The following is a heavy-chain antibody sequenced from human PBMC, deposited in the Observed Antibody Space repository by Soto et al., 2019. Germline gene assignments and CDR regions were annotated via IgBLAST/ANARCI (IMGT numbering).Heavy chain of an antibody. D-gene: IGHD4-17*01. CDR3: AKDLQAYGDYNYYYYGMDV. CDR2: ISYDGHNK. CDR1: GFTFTTFG. J-gene: IGHJ6*02. Sequence: QVQLVESGGGVVQPGGSLRLSCTASGFTFTTFGIHWVRQAPGKGLEWVALISYDGHNKYYSDSVKGRFTISRDNYKNTPSLQMNSLRAEDTAVYYCAKDLQAYGDYNYYYYGMDVWGQGTTVSFSS. V-gene: IGHV3-30*18.